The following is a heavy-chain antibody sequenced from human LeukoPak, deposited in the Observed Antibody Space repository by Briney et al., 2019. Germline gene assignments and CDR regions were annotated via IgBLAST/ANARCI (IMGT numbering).Heavy chain of an antibody. D-gene: IGHD3-9*01. CDR2: INPSGGST. V-gene: IGHV1-46*01. J-gene: IGHJ6*02. CDR1: GYTFTIYY. CDR3: ALLIYGMDV. Sequence: ASVKVSFKASGYTFTIYYMHWVRQAPGQGLEWMGIINPSGGSTSYAQKFQGRVTMTRDTSISTAYMELSSLRSEDTAVYYCALLIYGMDVWGQGTTVTVSS.